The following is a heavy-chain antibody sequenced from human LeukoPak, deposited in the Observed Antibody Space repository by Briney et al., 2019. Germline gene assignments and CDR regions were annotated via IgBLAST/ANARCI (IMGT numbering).Heavy chain of an antibody. D-gene: IGHD5-24*01. Sequence: ATVKISCKASGYTFTDYYMHWVQQAPGKGLEWVGRVDPEDGETIYAENFQGRVTITADMSTDTAYMELSSLRSEDTAVYYCAISPSPRDGARHYWGQGTLVTVSS. CDR3: AISPSPRDGARHY. V-gene: IGHV1-69-2*01. CDR1: GYTFTDYY. CDR2: VDPEDGET. J-gene: IGHJ4*02.